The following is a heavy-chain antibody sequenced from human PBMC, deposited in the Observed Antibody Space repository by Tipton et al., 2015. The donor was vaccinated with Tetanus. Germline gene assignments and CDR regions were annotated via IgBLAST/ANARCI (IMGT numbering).Heavy chain of an antibody. CDR2: IGGSGRTI. Sequence: CAASGFTFSDYEMNWVRQAPGKRLEWVAYIGGSGRTIFYADSVKGRFTISRDNAKNSLFLQMNSLRAEDTAVYYCARDKTRYDVLTGYYPFDFWGQGTLVTVSS. V-gene: IGHV3-48*03. J-gene: IGHJ4*02. CDR3: ARDKTRYDVLTGYYPFDF. D-gene: IGHD3-9*01. CDR1: GFTFSDYE.